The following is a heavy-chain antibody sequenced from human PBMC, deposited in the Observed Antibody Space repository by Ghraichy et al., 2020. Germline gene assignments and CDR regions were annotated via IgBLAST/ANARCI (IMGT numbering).Heavy chain of an antibody. CDR3: ARGGGGYPGGYYYYYMDV. D-gene: IGHD5-12*01. J-gene: IGHJ6*03. CDR2: IYTSGST. CDR1: GGSISSGSYY. V-gene: IGHV4-61*02. Sequence: SETLSLTCTVSGGSISSGSYYWSWIRQPAGKGLEWIGRIYTSGSTNYNPSLKSRVTISVDTSKNQFSLKLSSVTAADTAVYYCARGGGGYPGGYYYYYMDVWGKWTTVTVSS.